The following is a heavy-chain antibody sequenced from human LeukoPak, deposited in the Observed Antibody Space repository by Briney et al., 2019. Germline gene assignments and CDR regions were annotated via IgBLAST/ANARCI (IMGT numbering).Heavy chain of an antibody. CDR2: ISSSGSTI. CDR1: GFTFSDYY. D-gene: IGHD2-2*01. Sequence: GGFLRLSCAASGFTFSDYYMSWIRQAPGKGLEWVSYISSSGSTIYYADSVKGRFTISRDNAKNSLYLQMNSLRAEDTAVYYCARVGCSSTSCYYFDYWGQGTLVTVSS. CDR3: ARVGCSSTSCYYFDY. J-gene: IGHJ4*02. V-gene: IGHV3-11*04.